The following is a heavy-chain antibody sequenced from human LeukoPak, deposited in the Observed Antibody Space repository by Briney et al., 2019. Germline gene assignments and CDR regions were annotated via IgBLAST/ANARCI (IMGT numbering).Heavy chain of an antibody. CDR3: ARVDDYGGNSVGY. CDR2: MNPRGGST. CDR1: GYSFTTYY. V-gene: IGHV1-46*01. Sequence: GASVKVSCKASGYSFTTYYMHWMRQAPGQGLEWMGTMNPRGGSTNYAQKFQGRVTMIRDPSTSTVYMELSNLRFEDTAVYYCARVDDYGGNSVGYWGQGTLVTVSS. D-gene: IGHD4-23*01. J-gene: IGHJ4*02.